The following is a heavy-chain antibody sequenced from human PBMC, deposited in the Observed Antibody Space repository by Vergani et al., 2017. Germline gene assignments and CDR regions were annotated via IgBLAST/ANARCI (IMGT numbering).Heavy chain of an antibody. Sequence: EVQLVESGGGLVKPGGSLRLSCAASGFTFSSYSMNWVRQAPGKGLEWVSYISSSSSYIYYADSVKGRFTITKDTSKNQVVLTMTNMDPVDTATYYCAHRRVTSKVFDYWGQGTLVTVSS. J-gene: IGHJ4*02. CDR2: ISSSSSYI. D-gene: IGHD4-11*01. CDR1: GFTFSSYS. V-gene: IGHV3-21*03. CDR3: AHRRVTSKVFDY.